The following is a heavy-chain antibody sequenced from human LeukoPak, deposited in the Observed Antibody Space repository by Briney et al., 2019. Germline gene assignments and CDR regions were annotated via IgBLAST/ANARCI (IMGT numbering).Heavy chain of an antibody. V-gene: IGHV4-59*01. Sequence: SETLSLTCTVSGGSISSYYWSWIRQHPGKGLEWIGYIYYSGSTNYNPSLKSRVTISVDTSKNQFSLKLSSVTAADTAVYYCARESITMVRGVEDYYYYMDVWGKGTTVTVSS. CDR2: IYYSGST. D-gene: IGHD3-10*01. CDR3: ARESITMVRGVEDYYYYMDV. CDR1: GGSISSYY. J-gene: IGHJ6*03.